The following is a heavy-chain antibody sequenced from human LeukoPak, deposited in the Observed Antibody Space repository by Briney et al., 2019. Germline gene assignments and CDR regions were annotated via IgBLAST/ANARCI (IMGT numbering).Heavy chain of an antibody. CDR2: IYYSGST. Sequence: ASETLSLTCTVSGGSISSYHWSWIRQPPGKGLEWIGYIYYSGSTNYNPSLKSRVTISVDTSKNQFSLKLSSVTAADTAVYYCASWGMDYYDSSGYRWGQGTLVTVSS. J-gene: IGHJ4*02. CDR1: GGSISSYH. V-gene: IGHV4-59*01. CDR3: ASWGMDYYDSSGYR. D-gene: IGHD3-22*01.